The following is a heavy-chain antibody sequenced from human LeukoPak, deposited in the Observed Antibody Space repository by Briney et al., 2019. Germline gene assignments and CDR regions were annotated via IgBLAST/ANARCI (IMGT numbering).Heavy chain of an antibody. D-gene: IGHD5-12*01. V-gene: IGHV4-34*01. CDR1: GGSFSSYY. Sequence: SETLSLTCAVYGGSFSSYYWSWIRQPPGKGLEWIGEINHSGSTNYNPSLKSRVTISVDTSKNQFSLKLSSVTAADTAVYYCARGPRWLQTNIPLDYWGQGTLVTVSS. CDR2: INHSGST. J-gene: IGHJ4*02. CDR3: ARGPRWLQTNIPLDY.